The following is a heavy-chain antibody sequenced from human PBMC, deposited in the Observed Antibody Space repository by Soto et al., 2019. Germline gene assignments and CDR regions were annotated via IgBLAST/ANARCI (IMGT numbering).Heavy chain of an antibody. D-gene: IGHD3-16*02. CDR3: ASVHLGELSFDY. CDR2: INHSGST. CDR1: GGSFSGYY. J-gene: IGHJ4*02. V-gene: IGHV4-34*01. Sequence: SETLSLTCAVYGGSFSGYYWSWIRQPPGKGLEWIGEINHSGSTNYNPSLKSRVTISVDTSKNQFSLKLSSVTAADTAVYYCASVHLGELSFDYWGQGTLVTVSS.